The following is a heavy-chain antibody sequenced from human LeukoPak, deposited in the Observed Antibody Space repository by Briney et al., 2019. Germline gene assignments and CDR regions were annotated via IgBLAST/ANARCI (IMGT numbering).Heavy chain of an antibody. CDR1: GGSISSSSYY. Sequence: SETLSLTCTVSGGSISSSSYYWGWLRQPPGKGLEWIGSIYYSGSTNYNPSLKSRVTISIDTSKNQLSLKLNSVTAADTAVYYCARLNGGGWGQGTLVTVSS. J-gene: IGHJ4*02. CDR2: IYYSGST. CDR3: ARLNGGG. V-gene: IGHV4-39*07. D-gene: IGHD2-21*01.